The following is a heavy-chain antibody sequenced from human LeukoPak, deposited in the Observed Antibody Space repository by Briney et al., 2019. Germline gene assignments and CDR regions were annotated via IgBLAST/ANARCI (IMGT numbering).Heavy chain of an antibody. J-gene: IGHJ3*02. Sequence: PSETLSLTCTVSGGSLSSYYWSWIRQPPGKGLEWIGYIYYSGSTNYNPSLKSRVTISVDTSKNQFSLKLSSVTAADTAVYYCARRTVATSGAFDIWGQGTMVTVPS. CDR2: IYYSGST. V-gene: IGHV4-59*08. D-gene: IGHD4-17*01. CDR3: ARRTVATSGAFDI. CDR1: GGSLSSYY.